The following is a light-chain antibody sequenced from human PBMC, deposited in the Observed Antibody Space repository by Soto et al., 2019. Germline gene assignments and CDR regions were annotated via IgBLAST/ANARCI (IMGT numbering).Light chain of an antibody. CDR2: EVS. V-gene: IGLV2-14*01. Sequence: QSVLTQPASVSGSPGQSITISCTGTSSDVGIYDYVSWYQQHPGKAPKLMIYEVSNRPSGVSTRFSGSKSVNTASLTISGLQAEDEADYYCSSYTSSSTYVFGTGTKVTVL. J-gene: IGLJ1*01. CDR1: SSDVGIYDY. CDR3: SSYTSSSTYV.